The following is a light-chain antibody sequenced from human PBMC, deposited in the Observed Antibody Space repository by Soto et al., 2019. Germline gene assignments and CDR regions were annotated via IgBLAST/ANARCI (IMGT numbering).Light chain of an antibody. CDR3: QVWDSSSDHVV. V-gene: IGLV3-21*04. J-gene: IGLJ2*01. CDR1: NFRSKS. CDR2: YDG. Sequence: SYELTQPPSVSVAPGQTARITCGGNNFRSKSVHWYQHKPGQAPVVVIYYDGDRPSGIPERFSGSNSGNTATLTISRVEAGDEAGYYCQVWDSSSDHVVFGGGTKLPVL.